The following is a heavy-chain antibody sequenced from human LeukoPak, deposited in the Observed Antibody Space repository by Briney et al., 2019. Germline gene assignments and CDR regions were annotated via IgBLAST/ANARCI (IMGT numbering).Heavy chain of an antibody. Sequence: GGSLRLSCAASGFTFSSYGMHWVRQAPGKGLEWVAFIRYDESNKYYADSVKGRFTISRDNSMNTLYLQMNSLRAEDTAVYYCAKDPLWFGEFWGQGTLVTVSS. CDR3: AKDPLWFGEF. J-gene: IGHJ4*02. V-gene: IGHV3-30*02. CDR1: GFTFSSYG. D-gene: IGHD3-10*01. CDR2: IRYDESNK.